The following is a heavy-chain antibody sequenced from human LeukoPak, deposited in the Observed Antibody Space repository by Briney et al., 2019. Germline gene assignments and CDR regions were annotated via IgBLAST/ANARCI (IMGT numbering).Heavy chain of an antibody. CDR3: SKDTNGDYVGAFDM. D-gene: IGHD4-17*01. J-gene: IGHJ3*02. CDR1: GLTISNYA. CDR2: MTGSGRGT. V-gene: IGHV3-23*01. Sequence: PAGSLTLSCTASGLTISNYASTWVRQAPGKGLEWVSSMTGSGRGTYYADSVKGRFSVSRDNSQNTVFLHMSSLRAEDTALYYCSKDTNGDYVGAFDMWGPGTMVTVSS.